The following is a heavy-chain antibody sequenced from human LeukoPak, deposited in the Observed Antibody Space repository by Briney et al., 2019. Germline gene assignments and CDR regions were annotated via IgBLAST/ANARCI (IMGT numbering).Heavy chain of an antibody. CDR2: ISSSSSYI. CDR3: AKTNTVYSSGRGPLDY. D-gene: IGHD6-19*01. Sequence: GGSLRLSCAASGFAFSTYTINWVRQAPGKGLEWVSSISSSSSYIDYADSVKGRFTISRDNAKNSLYLQMNSLRAEDTAVYYRAKTNTVYSSGRGPLDYWGQGTLVTVSS. V-gene: IGHV3-21*04. CDR1: GFAFSTYT. J-gene: IGHJ4*02.